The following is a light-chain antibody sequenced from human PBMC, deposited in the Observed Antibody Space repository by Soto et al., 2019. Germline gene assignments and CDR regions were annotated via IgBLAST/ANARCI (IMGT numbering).Light chain of an antibody. Sequence: DIQITQSPSSGSASLGDRVTITCRASQGISTWLAWYQQKPGKAPKLLIYDASSLQSGVPSRFSGSGAGTDFTLTISSLQHEDVATYYCQQAKSFTLTFGGGTKVDIK. CDR1: QGISTW. CDR2: DAS. J-gene: IGKJ4*01. V-gene: IGKV1D-12*01. CDR3: QQAKSFTLT.